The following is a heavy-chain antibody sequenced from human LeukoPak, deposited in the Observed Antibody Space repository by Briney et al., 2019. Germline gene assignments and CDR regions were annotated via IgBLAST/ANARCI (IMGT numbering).Heavy chain of an antibody. CDR2: INGDESIR. D-gene: IGHD5-12*01. J-gene: IGHJ4*02. V-gene: IGHV3-74*01. CDR3: VRGYSALDRTDY. Sequence: GGSLRLSCAASGFPFSSYWMDWVRQVPAKGQLWVSRINGDESIRSYVDCVKGRFTISRDNTKNTLYLQMNSLRDEDTAVYYCVRGYSALDRTDYWGQGTLVTVSS. CDR1: GFPFSSYW.